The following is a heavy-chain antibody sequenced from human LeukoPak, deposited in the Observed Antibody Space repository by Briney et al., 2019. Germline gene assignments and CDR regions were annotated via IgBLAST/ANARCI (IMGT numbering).Heavy chain of an antibody. D-gene: IGHD1-20*01. V-gene: IGHV3-23*01. J-gene: IGHJ3*02. CDR3: AKALTGTKAFDI. Sequence: GGSLRLSCAASGFTFSSYAMNWVRQAPGKGLEWVSHISSSGGSTYYAGSVKGRFTISRDNSKNTLHLQMNSLRAEDTAVYYCAKALTGTKAFDIWGQGTMVTVSS. CDR2: ISSSGGST. CDR1: GFTFSSYA.